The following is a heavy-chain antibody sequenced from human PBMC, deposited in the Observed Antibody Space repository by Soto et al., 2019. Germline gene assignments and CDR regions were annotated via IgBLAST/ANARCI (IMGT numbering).Heavy chain of an antibody. D-gene: IGHD3-16*01. Sequence: SETLSLTCTVSGASITSGDYPWAWIRQHPGKGLEWIGYIYYNGRTHYSSSLKSRVTLSVDTSKNQFSLRLKSVTAADTAVYYCARDRPPKGAFGMDVWGQGTTVTVSS. V-gene: IGHV4-31*03. J-gene: IGHJ6*02. CDR1: GASITSGDYP. CDR3: ARDRPPKGAFGMDV. CDR2: IYYNGRT.